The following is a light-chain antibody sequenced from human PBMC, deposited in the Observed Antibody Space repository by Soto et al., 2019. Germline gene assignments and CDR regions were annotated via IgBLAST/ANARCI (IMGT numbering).Light chain of an antibody. Sequence: TVSAHSRSSLSLAPVERAPPSWRASQSLNSNYLAWYQQKPGQAPRLLIYGASNRATGIPDRFSGSGSGTDFTLTISRLEPEDFAVYYCHQYDSSPSTFGQGTKVDIK. CDR2: GAS. CDR3: HQYDSSPST. J-gene: IGKJ1*01. V-gene: IGKV3-20*01. CDR1: QSLNSNY.